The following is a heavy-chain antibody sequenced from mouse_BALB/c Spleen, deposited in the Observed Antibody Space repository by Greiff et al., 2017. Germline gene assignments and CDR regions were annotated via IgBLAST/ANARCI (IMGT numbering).Heavy chain of an antibody. V-gene: IGHV3-8*02. CDR1: GDSITSGY. J-gene: IGHJ1*01. Sequence: EVKVVESGPSLVKPSQTLSLTCSVTGDSITSGYWNWIRKFPGNKLEYMGYISYSGSTYYNPSLKSRISITRDTSKNQYYLQLNSVTTEDTATYYCARYRDYYGNYGYFDVWGAGTTVTVSS. D-gene: IGHD2-1*01. CDR2: ISYSGST. CDR3: ARYRDYYGNYGYFDV.